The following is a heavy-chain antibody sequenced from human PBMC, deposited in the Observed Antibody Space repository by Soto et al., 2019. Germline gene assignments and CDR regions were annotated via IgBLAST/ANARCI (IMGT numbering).Heavy chain of an antibody. J-gene: IGHJ3*02. D-gene: IGHD3-3*01. CDR1: GYTFTSYD. V-gene: IGHV1-8*01. CDR2: MNPNSGNT. Sequence: ASVKVSCKASGYTFTSYDINWVRQATGQGLEWMGWMNPNSGNTGYAQKFQGRVTMTRNTSISTAYMELSSLRSEDTAVYYCAGGTYYDFWSCLHAFDIWGQGTMVTVSS. CDR3: AGGTYYDFWSCLHAFDI.